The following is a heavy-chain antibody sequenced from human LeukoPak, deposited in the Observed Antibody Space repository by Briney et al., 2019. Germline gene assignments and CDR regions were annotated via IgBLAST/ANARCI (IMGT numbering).Heavy chain of an antibody. J-gene: IGHJ4*02. V-gene: IGHV3-74*01. D-gene: IGHD5-12*01. CDR2: INSDGSST. CDR1: GFTFSSYW. CDR3: ARDTSDYSGYGLFDY. Sequence: GGSLRLSCAASGFTFSSYWMHWVRQAPGNGLVWVSRINSDGSSTSYADSEKGRFTISRDNAKNTLYLQMNSLRAEDTAVYYCARDTSDYSGYGLFDYWGREPWSPSPQ.